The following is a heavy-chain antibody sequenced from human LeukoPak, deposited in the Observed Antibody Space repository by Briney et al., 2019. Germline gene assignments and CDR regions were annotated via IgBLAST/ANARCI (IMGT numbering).Heavy chain of an antibody. V-gene: IGHV5-51*01. CDR1: GYSFTSYW. J-gene: IGHJ5*02. CDR3: ARWGHYGSGSYNNWFDP. CDR2: IYPGDSDT. Sequence: GASLKISCKGSGYSFTSYWIGWVRQMPGKGLEWMGIIYPGDSDTRYSPSFQGQVTISADKSISTAYLQWSSLKASDTAMYYCARWGHYGSGSYNNWFDPWGQGTLVTVSS. D-gene: IGHD3-10*01.